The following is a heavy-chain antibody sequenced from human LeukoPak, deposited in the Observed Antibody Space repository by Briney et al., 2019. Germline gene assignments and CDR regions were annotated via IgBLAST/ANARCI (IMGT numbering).Heavy chain of an antibody. V-gene: IGHV3-7*01. J-gene: IGHJ4*02. CDR1: GFTFSSYL. Sequence: PGGSLRLSCAASGFTFSSYLMSWVRQAPGKGLEWVANIKQDGSEKYYVDSMKGRFTISRDNAKNSLYLQMNSLRAEDTAVYYCARAGYDYWGQGTLVTVSS. D-gene: IGHD5-12*01. CDR2: IKQDGSEK. CDR3: ARAGYDY.